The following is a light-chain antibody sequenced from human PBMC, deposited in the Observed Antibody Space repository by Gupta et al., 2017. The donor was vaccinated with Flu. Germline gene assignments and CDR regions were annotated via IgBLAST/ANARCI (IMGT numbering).Light chain of an antibody. CDR1: KLVDRH. CDR3: QASDTSMV. CDR2: RES. Sequence: ISWYRDKLVDRHASWSQKRPGHSLMLVIYRESTRASAIPERFSGSNSGDTPTLTISSIQAVDEADYYCQASDTSMVFGGGTKLTVL. J-gene: IGLJ2*01. V-gene: IGLV3-1*01.